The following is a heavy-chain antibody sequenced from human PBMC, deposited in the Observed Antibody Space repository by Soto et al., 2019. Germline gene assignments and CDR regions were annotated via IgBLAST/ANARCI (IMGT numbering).Heavy chain of an antibody. D-gene: IGHD1-26*01. J-gene: IGHJ6*02. Sequence: GASVKVCCKGCRYTFASKCISWVRQAPGQGLEWMGWFSAYNGNTNYAQKLQGRVTMTTDTSTSTAYMELRSLRSDDTAVYYCARDRPYSGSYLINLYYYYYGMDVWGQGTTVTVSS. CDR2: FSAYNGNT. V-gene: IGHV1-18*01. CDR3: ARDRPYSGSYLINLYYYYYGMDV. CDR1: RYTFASKC.